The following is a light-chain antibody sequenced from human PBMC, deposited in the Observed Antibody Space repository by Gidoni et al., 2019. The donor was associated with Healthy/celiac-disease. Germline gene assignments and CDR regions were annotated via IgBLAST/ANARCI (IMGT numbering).Light chain of an antibody. J-gene: IGKJ1*01. V-gene: IGKV1-39*01. Sequence: DNQMNKSPASLSASVGDRVTITCRASQSISSYLSWDQQKPGKAPTLLIDAASSLQIGVPSRFSGSGSGTDFTLTISSLQPEDFATYYCQQCYSTPRTFGQGTKVEIK. CDR1: QSISSY. CDR3: QQCYSTPRT. CDR2: AAS.